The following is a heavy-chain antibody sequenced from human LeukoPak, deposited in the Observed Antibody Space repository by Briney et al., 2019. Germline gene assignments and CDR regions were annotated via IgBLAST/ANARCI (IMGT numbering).Heavy chain of an antibody. Sequence: GGSLRLSCAASGFTFSSYWMHWVRQAPGKGLGWVSRINSDGSSTNYADSVKGRFTISRDNAKNTLHLQMNSLRAEDTAVYYCARGARGSGTASDYWGQGTLVTVSS. D-gene: IGHD3-10*01. J-gene: IGHJ4*02. V-gene: IGHV3-74*01. CDR1: GFTFSSYW. CDR2: INSDGSST. CDR3: ARGARGSGTASDY.